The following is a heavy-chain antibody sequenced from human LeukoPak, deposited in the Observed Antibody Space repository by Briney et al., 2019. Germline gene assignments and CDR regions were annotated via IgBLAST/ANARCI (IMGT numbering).Heavy chain of an antibody. J-gene: IGHJ6*02. CDR3: ATPHPHYDSSGYSSYGMDV. Sequence: SETPSLTCAVYGGSFSGYYWSWIRQPPGKGLEWIGEINHSGSTNYNPSLKSRVTISVDTSKNQFSLKLSSVTAADTAVYYCATPHPHYDSSGYSSYGMDVWGQGTTVTVSS. D-gene: IGHD3-22*01. CDR2: INHSGST. CDR1: GGSFSGYY. V-gene: IGHV4-34*01.